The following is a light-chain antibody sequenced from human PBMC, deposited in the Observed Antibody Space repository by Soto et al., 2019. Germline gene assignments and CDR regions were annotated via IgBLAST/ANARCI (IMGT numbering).Light chain of an antibody. V-gene: IGLV1-47*01. Sequence: QSVLTQPPSTSGTPGQRVTIPCFGSSSNIGGNYVFWYQHLPGTAPKLLIYRNNQRPSGVPDRFSGSKSGTSASLAISGLGAEDEADYYCATWDASLSGNIIFGGGTQLTVL. J-gene: IGLJ7*01. CDR2: RNN. CDR1: SSNIGGNY. CDR3: ATWDASLSGNII.